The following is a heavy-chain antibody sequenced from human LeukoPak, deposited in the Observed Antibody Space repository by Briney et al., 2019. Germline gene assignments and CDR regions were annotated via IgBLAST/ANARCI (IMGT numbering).Heavy chain of an antibody. V-gene: IGHV4-59*01. Sequence: SETLSLTCTVSGGSISSYYCSCIRQPPGKGLEWIGYMYYSGTINYNPSLKSRVTISVDTSKNQFSLKLSSVTAADTAMYYCARAGATDYFDYRGQGTLVTVSS. CDR3: ARAGATDYFDY. CDR2: MYYSGTI. CDR1: GGSISSYY. J-gene: IGHJ4*02.